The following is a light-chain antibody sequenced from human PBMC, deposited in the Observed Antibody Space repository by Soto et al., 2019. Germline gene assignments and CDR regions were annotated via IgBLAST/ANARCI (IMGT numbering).Light chain of an antibody. V-gene: IGLV1-40*01. Sequence: QSVLTQPPSVSGAPGQRVTTSCTGSSSNIGATYDVQWYQQLPGTAPKLLIYGNSNRPSGVPDRFSGSKSGTSASLAITGLQADDEADYYCQSYDSSLSAHYVFGTGTKVTVL. CDR3: QSYDSSLSAHYV. J-gene: IGLJ1*01. CDR2: GNS. CDR1: SSNIGATYD.